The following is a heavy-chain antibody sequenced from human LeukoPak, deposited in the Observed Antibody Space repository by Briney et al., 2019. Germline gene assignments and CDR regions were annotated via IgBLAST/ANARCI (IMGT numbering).Heavy chain of an antibody. J-gene: IGHJ4*02. Sequence: PGGSLRLSCAASGFTFSSYAMSWVRQGPGKGLEWVSGISMTGASTYYTDSVKGRFTISRDNCKKTLYLQMNSLRAEDTAVYYCAKDPFVFESGSYLIDYWGQGTLVTVSS. CDR3: AKDPFVFESGSYLIDY. D-gene: IGHD1-26*01. CDR1: GFTFSSYA. CDR2: ISMTGAST. V-gene: IGHV3-23*01.